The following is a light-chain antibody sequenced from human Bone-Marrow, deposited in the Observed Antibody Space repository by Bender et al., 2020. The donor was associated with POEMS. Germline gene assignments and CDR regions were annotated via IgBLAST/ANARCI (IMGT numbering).Light chain of an antibody. CDR1: SSDVGGYNY. J-gene: IGLJ2*01. CDR2: DVS. Sequence: QSALTQPASVSESPGQSITISCTGISSDVGGYNYVSWYQQHPGKAPKLMIYDVSNRPSGVSNRFSGSKSGNTASLTISGLQAEDEADYYCSSYTSSSTPVVFGGGTKLTVL. CDR3: SSYTSSSTPVV. V-gene: IGLV2-14*01.